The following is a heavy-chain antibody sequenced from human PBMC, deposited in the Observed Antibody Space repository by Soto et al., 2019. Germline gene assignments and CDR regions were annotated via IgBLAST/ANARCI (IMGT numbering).Heavy chain of an antibody. CDR1: GFTFSNAW. CDR2: IKSKIDGGST. J-gene: IGHJ3*02. Sequence: GGSLRLSCAASGFTFSNAWINWVRQAPGKGLEWVGRIKSKIDGGSTYYADSVKGRFTISRDNSKNTLYLQMNSLRAEDTAVYYCAKAYSGYDFRWFDIWGQGTMVTVSS. D-gene: IGHD5-12*01. CDR3: AKAYSGYDFRWFDI. V-gene: IGHV3-15*07.